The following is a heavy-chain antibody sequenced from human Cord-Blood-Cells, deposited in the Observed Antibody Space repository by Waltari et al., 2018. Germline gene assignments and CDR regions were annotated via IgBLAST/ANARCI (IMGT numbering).Heavy chain of an antibody. V-gene: IGHV3-23*01. Sequence: VQLLEPGGCLVQPGGSLRLSCAASGSTFRSDAMGGVRQAPGKGVGWVSAICGGGGSTDYAGAGKGRFTISRGDTKSALYLQMSSMRAEDAAVYYCARVRRQLVHSWGQGALVTVSS. CDR3: ARVRRQLVHS. D-gene: IGHD6-6*01. CDR2: ICGGGGST. J-gene: IGHJ4*02. CDR1: GSTFRSDA.